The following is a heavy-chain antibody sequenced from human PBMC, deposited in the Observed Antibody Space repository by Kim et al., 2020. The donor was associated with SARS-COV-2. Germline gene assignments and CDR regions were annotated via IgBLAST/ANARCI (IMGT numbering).Heavy chain of an antibody. V-gene: IGHV1-18*01. CDR3: ARHWVATIADSMGFDY. D-gene: IGHD5-12*01. CDR2: ISAYNGNT. Sequence: ASVKVSCKASGYTFTSYGISWVRQAPGQGLEWMGWISAYNGNTNYAQQLQGRVTMTTDTSTSTAYMELRSLRSDDTAVYYCARHWVATIADSMGFDYWGQGALVTVSS. J-gene: IGHJ4*02. CDR1: GYTFTSYG.